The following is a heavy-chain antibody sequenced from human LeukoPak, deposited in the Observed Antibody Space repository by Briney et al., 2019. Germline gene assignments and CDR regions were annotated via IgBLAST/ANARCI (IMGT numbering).Heavy chain of an antibody. CDR1: GGSISSYY. D-gene: IGHD3-10*01. Sequence: SETLSLACTVSGGSISSYYWSWIRQPPGKGLEWIGYIYYSGSTNYNPSLKSRVTISVDTSKNQFSLKLSSVTAADTAVYYCASERITMVRGVYNYYGMDVWGQGTTVTVSS. CDR2: IYYSGST. J-gene: IGHJ6*02. CDR3: ASERITMVRGVYNYYGMDV. V-gene: IGHV4-59*12.